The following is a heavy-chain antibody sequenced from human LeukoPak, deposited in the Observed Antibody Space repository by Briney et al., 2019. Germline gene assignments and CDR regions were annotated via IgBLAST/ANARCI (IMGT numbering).Heavy chain of an antibody. J-gene: IGHJ5*02. D-gene: IGHD6-13*01. V-gene: IGHV1-69*05. CDR1: GGTFSSYA. Sequence: ASVKVSCKASGGTFSSYAISWVRQAPGQGLEWMGGIIPIFGTANYAQKLQGRVTMTTDTSTSTAYMELRSLRSDDTAVYYCARGRAAGTSNWFDPWGQGTLVTVSS. CDR3: ARGRAAGTSNWFDP. CDR2: IIPIFGTA.